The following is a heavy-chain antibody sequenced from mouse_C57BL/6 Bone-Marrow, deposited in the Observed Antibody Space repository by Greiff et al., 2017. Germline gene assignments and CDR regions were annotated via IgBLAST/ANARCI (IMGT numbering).Heavy chain of an antibody. J-gene: IGHJ2*01. V-gene: IGHV1-59*01. CDR1: GYTFPSYW. D-gene: IGHD1-1*01. Sequence: QVQLQQPGAELVRPGTSVQLSCKASGYTFPSYWLHWVKQRPGQGLEWIGVIDPSDSYTNYNQKFKGKATLTVDPSSSTAYMQLSSLTSEDSAVYYCAREAPYYYGSRGDYWGQGTTLTVSS. CDR2: IDPSDSYT. CDR3: AREAPYYYGSRGDY.